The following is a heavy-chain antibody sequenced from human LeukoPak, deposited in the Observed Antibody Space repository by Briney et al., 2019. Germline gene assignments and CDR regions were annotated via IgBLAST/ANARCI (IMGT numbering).Heavy chain of an antibody. CDR1: GGSITGTTYY. CDR3: ARRAGDWAVNWVDP. V-gene: IGHV4-39*01. CDR2: LYPSGST. Sequence: SETLSLTCTVSGGSITGTTYYWAWFRQPPGQGLEWIGSLYPSGSTYHSPSLKSRVSIFLGTSKSQLSLNVRSVTAADTAVYYCARRAGDWAVNWVDPWGQGTLVTVSS. D-gene: IGHD2-21*02. J-gene: IGHJ5*02.